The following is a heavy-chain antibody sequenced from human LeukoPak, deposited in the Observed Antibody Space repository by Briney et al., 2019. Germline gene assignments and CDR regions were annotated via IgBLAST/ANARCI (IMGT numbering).Heavy chain of an antibody. D-gene: IGHD3-22*01. V-gene: IGHV3-21*01. CDR1: GFTFSSYS. CDR2: ISSSSSYI. Sequence: GGSLRLSCAASGFTFSSYSMTWVRQAPGKGLEWVSSISSSSSYIYYADSVKGRFTISRDNAKNSLYLQMNSLRAEDTAVYYCASEKYYYDSSGYSHDAFDIWGQGTMVTVSS. CDR3: ASEKYYYDSSGYSHDAFDI. J-gene: IGHJ3*02.